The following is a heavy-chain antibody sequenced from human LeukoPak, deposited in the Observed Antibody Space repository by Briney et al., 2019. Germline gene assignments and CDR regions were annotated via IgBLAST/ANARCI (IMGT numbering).Heavy chain of an antibody. V-gene: IGHV3-74*01. D-gene: IGHD4-17*01. CDR1: GFSFSAYW. Sequence: PVGSLRLSCAAPGFSFSAYWMHGVRQAPGEGLVWVARIKGDGSSTIYADSVKGRFTISRDKSKNTLYLQTSSLRAEDTAVYYCARASTTVPNLLDHCGRGTLVTVSS. CDR2: IKGDGSST. J-gene: IGHJ4*02. CDR3: ARASTTVPNLLDH.